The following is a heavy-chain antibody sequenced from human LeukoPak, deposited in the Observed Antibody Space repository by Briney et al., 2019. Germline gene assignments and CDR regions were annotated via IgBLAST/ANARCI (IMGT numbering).Heavy chain of an antibody. CDR2: TKGNGGST. CDR1: GFTFSSSS. V-gene: IGHV3-23*01. Sequence: GGSLRLSCAASGFTFSSSSMNWVRQAPGKGLEWVASTKGNGGSTNYTDSVKDRFTISRDNSKNTVYLQMHSLRADDTAVYYCAKGSYYYDTSGYFDSWGHGALVTVSS. J-gene: IGHJ4*01. CDR3: AKGSYYYDTSGYFDS. D-gene: IGHD3-22*01.